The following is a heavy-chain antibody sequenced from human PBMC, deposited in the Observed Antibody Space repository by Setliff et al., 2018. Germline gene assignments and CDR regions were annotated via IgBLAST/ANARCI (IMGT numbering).Heavy chain of an antibody. J-gene: IGHJ4*02. D-gene: IGHD3-3*01. Sequence: SETLSLTCTVSGGSISSYYWSWIRQPPGKGLEWIGYIYYSGSTNYNPSLKSRVTISVDTSKNQFSLKLSSVTAADTAVYYCARRETYYNFWSGYYAYWGQGTLVTVS. CDR3: ARRETYYNFWSGYYAY. V-gene: IGHV4-59*12. CDR2: IYYSGST. CDR1: GGSISSYY.